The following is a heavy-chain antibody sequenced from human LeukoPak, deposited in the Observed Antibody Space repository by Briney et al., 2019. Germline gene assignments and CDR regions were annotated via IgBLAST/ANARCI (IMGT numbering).Heavy chain of an antibody. V-gene: IGHV4-59*08. CDR2: IYYSGST. Sequence: KPSETLSLTCTVSGGSIGSYYWSWIRQPPGKGLEWIGYIYYSGSTNYNPSLKSRVTISVDTSKNQFSLKLSSVTAADTAVYYCARNLVMGRGVMMLRKPCWFDPWGQGTLVTVSS. J-gene: IGHJ5*02. CDR3: ARNLVMGRGVMMLRKPCWFDP. CDR1: GGSIGSYY. D-gene: IGHD3-10*01.